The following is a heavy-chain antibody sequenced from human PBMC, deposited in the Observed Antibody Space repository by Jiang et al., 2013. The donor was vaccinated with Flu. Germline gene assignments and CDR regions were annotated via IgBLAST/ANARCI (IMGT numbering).Heavy chain of an antibody. CDR1: GYTFTTYA. CDR3: ARDSLNPYGSGSHHLTY. J-gene: IGHJ4*02. CDR2: INAGNGKT. Sequence: SGAEVKKPGASVKVSCKASGYTFTTYAMHWVRQSPGQSLEWMGWINAGNGKTKSSEKFQGRVTITRDTSASTAYMELSSLKSEDTGVYYCARDSLNPYGSGSHHLTYWGQGTLVTVSS. D-gene: IGHD3-10*01. V-gene: IGHV1-3*01.